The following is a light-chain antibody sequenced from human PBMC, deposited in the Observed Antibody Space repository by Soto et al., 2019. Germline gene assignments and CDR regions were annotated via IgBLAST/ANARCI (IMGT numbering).Light chain of an antibody. V-gene: IGLV2-11*01. CDR3: CSSAGSPYV. CDR1: SSDVGGYNY. Sequence: LTQPRSVSGSPGHSVTISCTGTSSDVGGYNYVSWYQQHPGKAPKVMIYDVSKRPSGVPDRFSGSKSGNTASLTISGLQAEDEADYHCCSSAGSPYVVGTGTKVKVL. CDR2: DVS. J-gene: IGLJ1*01.